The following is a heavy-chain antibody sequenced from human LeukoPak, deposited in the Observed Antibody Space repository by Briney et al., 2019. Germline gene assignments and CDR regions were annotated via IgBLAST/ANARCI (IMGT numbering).Heavy chain of an antibody. CDR1: GFTFSSYW. Sequence: GGSLRLSCAASGFTFSSYWMHWVRQAPGKGLVWVSRINSDGSSTGYADSVKGRFTISRDNAKNTLYLQMNSLRAEDTAVYYCARDRSSSYHDYWGQGTLVTVSS. D-gene: IGHD6-6*01. CDR3: ARDRSSSYHDY. CDR2: INSDGSST. V-gene: IGHV3-74*01. J-gene: IGHJ4*02.